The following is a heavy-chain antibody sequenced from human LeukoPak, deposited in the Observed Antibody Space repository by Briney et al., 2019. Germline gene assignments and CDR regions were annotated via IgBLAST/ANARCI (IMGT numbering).Heavy chain of an antibody. CDR2: IIPIFGTA. Sequence: ASVKVSCKASGGTFSSYAISWVRQAPGQGLEWMGGIIPIFGTANYAQKFQGRVTITADESTSTAYMELSSLRSEDTAVYYCAYTKLDYDSSGFFDYWGQGTLVTVSS. D-gene: IGHD3-22*01. CDR3: AYTKLDYDSSGFFDY. J-gene: IGHJ4*02. V-gene: IGHV1-69*13. CDR1: GGTFSSYA.